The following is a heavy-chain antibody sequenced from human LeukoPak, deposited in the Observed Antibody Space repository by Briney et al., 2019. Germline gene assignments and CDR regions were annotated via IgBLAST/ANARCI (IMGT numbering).Heavy chain of an antibody. Sequence: SETLSLTCIVSGFPISSRSYHWDRLRQPPGKGRVWIGNLFDSGNNHYNPSLRSLPIMCVDTSNSQFSLKQSLGTAADTALYYCARHTRPGYSGYENACDIWGQGNMVTVSS. CDR3: ARHTRPGYSGYENACDI. J-gene: IGHJ3*02. CDR1: GFPISSRSYH. V-gene: IGHV4-39*01. CDR2: LFDSGNN. D-gene: IGHD5-12*01.